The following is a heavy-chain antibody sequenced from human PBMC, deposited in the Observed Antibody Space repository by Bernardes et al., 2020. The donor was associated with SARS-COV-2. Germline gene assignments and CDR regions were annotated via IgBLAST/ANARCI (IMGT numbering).Heavy chain of an antibody. CDR1: GFTFSSYC. Sequence: GGSLRLSCAASGFTFSSYCMHWVSQVPGKGLVWVSRINSNGRTTNYADSVKGRFTISRDNGKNTLYLQMNSLRAEDTAVYYCVRGPSDGHGRFEYWGQGALVTVSS. CDR3: VRGPSDGHGRFEY. V-gene: IGHV3-74*01. J-gene: IGHJ4*02. CDR2: INSNGRTT.